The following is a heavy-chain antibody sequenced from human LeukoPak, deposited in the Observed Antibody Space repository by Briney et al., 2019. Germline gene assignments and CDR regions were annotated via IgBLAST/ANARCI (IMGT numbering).Heavy chain of an antibody. CDR1: GFTFSSYA. V-gene: IGHV3-23*01. J-gene: IGHJ4*02. CDR3: AKARGYMITFGGDFDY. Sequence: PGGSLRLSCAASGFTFSSYAMSWVRQAPGKGLEWVPAISGSGGSTYYADSVKGRFTISRDNSKNTLYLQMNSLRAEDTAVYYCAKARGYMITFGGDFDYWGQGTLVTVSS. CDR2: ISGSGGST. D-gene: IGHD3-16*01.